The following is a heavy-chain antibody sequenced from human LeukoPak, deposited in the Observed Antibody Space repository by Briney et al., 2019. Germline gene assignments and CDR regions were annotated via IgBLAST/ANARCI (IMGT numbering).Heavy chain of an antibody. V-gene: IGHV1-69*05. CDR3: AKDGVATINFDY. D-gene: IGHD5-12*01. CDR1: GGTFSSYA. Sequence: ASVKVSCKASGGTFSSYAISWVRQAPGQGLEWMGGIIPIFGTANYAQKFQGRVTITTDESTSTAYMELSSLRSEDTALYYCAKDGVATINFDYWGQGTLVTVSS. CDR2: IIPIFGTA. J-gene: IGHJ4*02.